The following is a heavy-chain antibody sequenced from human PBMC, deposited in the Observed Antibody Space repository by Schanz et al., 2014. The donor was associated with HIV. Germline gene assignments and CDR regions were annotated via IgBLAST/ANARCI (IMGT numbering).Heavy chain of an antibody. V-gene: IGHV3-30*18. CDR1: GFTFSSYG. CDR2: ISHDGSKK. Sequence: QVQLVESGGGVVQPGRSLRLSCAASGFTFSSYGMYWVRQAPGKGLEGVAVISHDGSKKYYADSVRGRITISRDNSKNTLYLQMNSLRADDTAVYYCAKGWRGYSISSWVDYWGQGSLVTVSS. J-gene: IGHJ4*02. D-gene: IGHD6-6*01. CDR3: AKGWRGYSISSWVDY.